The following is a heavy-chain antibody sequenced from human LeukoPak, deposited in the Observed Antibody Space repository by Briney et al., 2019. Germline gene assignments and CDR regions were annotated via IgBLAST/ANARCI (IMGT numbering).Heavy chain of an antibody. V-gene: IGHV3-21*01. CDR1: GFTFSSYS. CDR2: ISSSSSYI. CDR3: ARDSTYNSSWHDFDY. J-gene: IGHJ4*02. D-gene: IGHD6-13*01. Sequence: TGGSLRLSCAASGFTFSSYSMNWVRQAPGKGLEWVSSISSSSSYIYYADSVKGRYTISRDNAKNSLYLHMSSLRAEDTAVYYCARDSTYNSSWHDFDYWGQGTLVTVSS.